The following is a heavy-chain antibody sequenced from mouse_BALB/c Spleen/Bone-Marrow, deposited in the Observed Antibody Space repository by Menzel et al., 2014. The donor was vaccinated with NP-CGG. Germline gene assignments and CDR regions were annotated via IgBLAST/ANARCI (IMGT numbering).Heavy chain of an antibody. D-gene: IGHD2-4*01. J-gene: IGHJ3*01. V-gene: IGHV14-3*02. CDR3: ASLDDYIY. CDR2: IDPANGNT. Sequence: EVKLMESGAELVKPRASVKLSCTASGFNIKDTYMHWVKQRPEQGLEWIGRIDPANGNTKYDPKFQGKATITADTSSNTAYLQLSSLTSEDTAVYYCASLDDYIYWGQGTLVTVSA. CDR1: GFNIKDTY.